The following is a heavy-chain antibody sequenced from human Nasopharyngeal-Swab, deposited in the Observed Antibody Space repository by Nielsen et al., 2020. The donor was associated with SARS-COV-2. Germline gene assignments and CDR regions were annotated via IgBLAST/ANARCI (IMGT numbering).Heavy chain of an antibody. CDR1: GFTFSSHW. J-gene: IGHJ4*02. CDR3: ARYCSTTSCPRGFDY. V-gene: IGHV3-7*01. CDR2: IKQSGSGQ. Sequence: GGPLRLSCAASGFTFSSHWMSWVRHAPGKGLEWVAHIKQSGSGQYYVDSVKGRFTISRDNAKNSLSLQMNSLRAEDTAVYYCARYCSTTSCPRGFDYWGQGTLVTVSS. D-gene: IGHD2-2*01.